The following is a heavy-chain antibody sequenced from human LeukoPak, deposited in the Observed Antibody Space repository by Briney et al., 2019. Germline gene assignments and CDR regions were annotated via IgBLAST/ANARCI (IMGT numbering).Heavy chain of an antibody. V-gene: IGHV1-69*04. D-gene: IGHD3-22*01. CDR1: GGTFSSYA. CDR2: IIPILGIA. CDR3: ARERYYDSSGYFFDY. J-gene: IGHJ4*02. Sequence: ASVKVSCKASGGTFSSYAISWVRQAPGQGLEWMGRIIPILGIANYAQKFQGRVTITADKSTSTAYMELSSLRSEDTAVYYCARERYYDSSGYFFDYGGQGTLVTVSS.